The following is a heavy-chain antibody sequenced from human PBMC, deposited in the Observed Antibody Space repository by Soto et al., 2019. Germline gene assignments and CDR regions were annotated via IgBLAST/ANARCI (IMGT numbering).Heavy chain of an antibody. Sequence: GGSLRLSCAASGFTFSSYAMHWVRQAPGKGLEWVAVISYDGSNKYYADSVKGRFTISRDNSKNTLYLQMNSLRAEDTAVYYCARPVLYSSGWDNYFDYWGQGTLVTVSS. CDR3: ARPVLYSSGWDNYFDY. D-gene: IGHD6-19*01. CDR2: ISYDGSNK. J-gene: IGHJ4*02. CDR1: GFTFSSYA. V-gene: IGHV3-30-3*01.